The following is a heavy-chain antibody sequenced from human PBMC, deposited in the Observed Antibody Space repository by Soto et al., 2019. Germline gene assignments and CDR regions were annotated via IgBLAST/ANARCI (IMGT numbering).Heavy chain of an antibody. CDR3: AREAGYCSSTQSCYPGP. CDR2: INPSGGST. V-gene: IGHV1-46*01. D-gene: IGHD2-2*01. CDR1: GYTFTSYY. Sequence: GASVKVSCKASGYTFTSYYMHWVRQAPGQGLEWMGIINPSGGSTSYAQKFQGRVTMTRDTSTSTVYMELSSLRSEDTAVYYCAREAGYCSSTQSCYPGPWGQGTLVTVSS. J-gene: IGHJ5*02.